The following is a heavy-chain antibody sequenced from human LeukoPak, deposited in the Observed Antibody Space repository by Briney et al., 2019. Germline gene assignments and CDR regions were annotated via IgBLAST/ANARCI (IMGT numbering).Heavy chain of an antibody. V-gene: IGHV3-23*01. J-gene: IGHJ5*02. Sequence: PGGSLRLSCAASGFTFSNYAMTWVRQAPGKGLEWVPSISGSGGVTYYAESVEGRFTISRDNSKNTLYLKMKSLRAEDTAIYYCAKVFAVVPTPTWFDPWGQGPLAPVPS. D-gene: IGHD4-23*01. CDR3: AKVFAVVPTPTWFDP. CDR1: GFTFSNYA. CDR2: ISGSGGVT.